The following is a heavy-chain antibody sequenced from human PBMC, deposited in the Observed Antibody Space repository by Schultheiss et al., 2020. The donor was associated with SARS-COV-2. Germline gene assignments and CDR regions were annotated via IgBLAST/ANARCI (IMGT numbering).Heavy chain of an antibody. CDR3: AKDRAYNWNDYYYYYGMDV. V-gene: IGHV3-64*04. CDR1: GFTFSSYD. Sequence: GGSLRLSCAASGFTFSSYDMHWVRQAPGKGLEYVSAISSNGGSTNYADSVKGRFTISRDNAKNSLYLQMNSLRAEDTALYYCAKDRAYNWNDYYYYYGMDVWGQGTTVTVSS. D-gene: IGHD1-1*01. CDR2: ISSNGGST. J-gene: IGHJ6*02.